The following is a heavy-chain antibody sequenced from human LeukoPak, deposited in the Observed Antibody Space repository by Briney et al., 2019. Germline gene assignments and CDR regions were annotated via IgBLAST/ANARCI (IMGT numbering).Heavy chain of an antibody. V-gene: IGHV3-23*01. D-gene: IGHD7-27*01. CDR2: ITGSSTWT. CDR3: ARELVSLGTGYFDL. J-gene: IGHJ2*01. CDR1: GFTFGTYG. Sequence: AGGSLRLSCEASGFTFGTYGMTWVRQAPGKGLDWVSGITGSSTWTYYADSVRGRFTISRDNSKNTLHLQMNNLTADDTAIYYCARELVSLGTGYFDLWGRGTLVTVSS.